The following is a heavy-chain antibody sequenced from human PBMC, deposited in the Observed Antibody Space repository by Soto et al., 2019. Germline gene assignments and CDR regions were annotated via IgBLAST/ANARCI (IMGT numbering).Heavy chain of an antibody. V-gene: IGHV1-69*08. Sequence: QVQLVQSGAEVKKPGSSVKVSCKASGGTFSSYTISWVRQAPGQGLEWMGRIIPILGIANYAQQFQGRVTITADKSTSTAYMELSSLRSEDTAVYYCARDWVNSGYDHDAFDIWGQGTMVTVSS. D-gene: IGHD5-12*01. CDR2: IIPILGIA. CDR1: GGTFSSYT. J-gene: IGHJ3*02. CDR3: ARDWVNSGYDHDAFDI.